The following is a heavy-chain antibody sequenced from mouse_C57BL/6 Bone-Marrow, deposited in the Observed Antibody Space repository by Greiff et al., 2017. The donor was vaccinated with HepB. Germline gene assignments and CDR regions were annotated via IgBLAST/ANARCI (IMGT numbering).Heavy chain of an antibody. V-gene: IGHV3-1*01. CDR2: ISYSGST. D-gene: IGHD2-4*01. J-gene: IGHJ4*01. CDR1: GYSITSGYD. Sequence: EVQLQESGPGMVKPSQSLSLTCTVTGYSITSGYDWHWIRHFPGNKLEWMGYISYSGSTNYNPSLKSRISITHDTSKNHFFLKLNSVTTEDTATYYCARWGDYDYAMDYWGQGTSVTVSS. CDR3: ARWGDYDYAMDY.